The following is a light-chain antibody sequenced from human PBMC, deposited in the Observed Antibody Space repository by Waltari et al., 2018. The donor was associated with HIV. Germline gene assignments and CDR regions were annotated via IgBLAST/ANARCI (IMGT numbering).Light chain of an antibody. CDR1: NIRLKN. V-gene: IGLV3-9*01. J-gene: IGLJ1*01. Sequence: YQLTQALSVSVAPGQTATVTCRGDNIRLKNVRWHQQKPGQAPRLVMFRDADRPSGIPEWFSGTNWGNTATLISNRAQAGDEADYYCQVWDRSTVIFGSGTKVTVL. CDR3: QVWDRSTVI. CDR2: RDA.